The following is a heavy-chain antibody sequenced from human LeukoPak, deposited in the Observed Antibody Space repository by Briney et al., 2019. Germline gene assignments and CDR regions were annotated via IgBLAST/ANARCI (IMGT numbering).Heavy chain of an antibody. CDR3: ARRWPHSSGYYLFDY. D-gene: IGHD3-22*01. J-gene: IGHJ4*02. CDR1: GGTFSSHG. Sequence: SVKVSCKASGGTFSSHGFSWVRQAPGQGIEWMGGIIPIFGTTNYAQKFQGRVTITTDESTSTGYMELSSLRSEDTAVYYCARRWPHSSGYYLFDYWGQGTLVTVSS. CDR2: IIPIFGTT. V-gene: IGHV1-69*05.